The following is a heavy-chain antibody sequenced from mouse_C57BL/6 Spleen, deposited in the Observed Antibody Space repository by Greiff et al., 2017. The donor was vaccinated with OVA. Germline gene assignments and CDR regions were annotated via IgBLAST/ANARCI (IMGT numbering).Heavy chain of an antibody. CDR1: GYAFSSYW. Sequence: QVQLQQSGAELVKPGASVKISCKASGYAFSSYWMNWVKQRPGKGLEWIGQIYPGDGDTNYNGKFKGKATLTADKSSSTAYMQLSSLTSEDSAVYFCARSGNWDWYFDVWGTGTTVTVSS. D-gene: IGHD4-1*01. CDR3: ARSGNWDWYFDV. J-gene: IGHJ1*03. V-gene: IGHV1-80*01. CDR2: IYPGDGDT.